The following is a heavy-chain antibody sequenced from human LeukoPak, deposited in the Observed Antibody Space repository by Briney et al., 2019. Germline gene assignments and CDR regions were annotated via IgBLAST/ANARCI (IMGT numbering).Heavy chain of an antibody. V-gene: IGHV1-24*01. CDR2: FDPEDGET. Sequence: GASVKVSCKVSGYTLTELSMHWVRQAPGKGLEWMGGFDPEDGETIYAQKFQGRVTMTEDTSTDTAYMELSRLRSDDTAVYYCARDGGHYDILTGYYYYYYYMDVWGKGTTVTISS. CDR3: ARDGGHYDILTGYYYYYYYMDV. CDR1: GYTLTELS. D-gene: IGHD3-9*01. J-gene: IGHJ6*03.